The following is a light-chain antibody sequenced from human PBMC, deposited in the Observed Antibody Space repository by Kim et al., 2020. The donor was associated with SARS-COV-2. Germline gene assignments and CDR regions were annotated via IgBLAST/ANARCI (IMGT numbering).Light chain of an antibody. Sequence: DIQMTQSPSSLSASAGDRVTITCQASQDIRNYLNWYQQKPGKAPKLLIYDASNLETGVPSRFSGSGSGTDFTFTISSLQPEDTATYFCQHYDNLPLTFGGGNKVDIK. CDR3: QHYDNLPLT. J-gene: IGKJ4*01. CDR2: DAS. CDR1: QDIRNY. V-gene: IGKV1-33*01.